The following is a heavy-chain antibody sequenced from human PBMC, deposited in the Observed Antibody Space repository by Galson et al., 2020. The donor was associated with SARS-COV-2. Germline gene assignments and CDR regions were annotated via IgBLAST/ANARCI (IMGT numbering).Heavy chain of an antibody. D-gene: IGHD2-15*01. CDR3: AHRAVVASGWFDP. V-gene: IGHV2-5*02. CDR1: GLLLSTTGVR. J-gene: IGHJ5*02. CDR2: LHWDDDK. Sequence: SGHTLAKLPQPLTLHHPFSGLLLSTTGVRGGWTRQPPGKPLEWHPLLHWDDDKRYSPSLKSRLTITKDTSKNHVVLTRTNMDPVDTASYCCAHRAVVASGWFDPWGQGTLVTVSS.